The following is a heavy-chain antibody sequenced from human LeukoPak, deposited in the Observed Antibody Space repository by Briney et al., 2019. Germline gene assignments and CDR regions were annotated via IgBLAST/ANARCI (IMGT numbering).Heavy chain of an antibody. CDR2: ISPNSGGT. D-gene: IGHD6-13*01. V-gene: IGHV1-2*06. CDR1: GYTFTGYY. J-gene: IGHJ4*02. CDR3: ARGQQLGTFDY. Sequence: ASVKVSCKASGYTFTGYYMHWVRQAPGQGLEWMGRISPNSGGTNYAQKFQGRVTMTRDTSISTAYMELSRLRSGDTAVYYCARGQQLGTFDYWGQGTLVTVSS.